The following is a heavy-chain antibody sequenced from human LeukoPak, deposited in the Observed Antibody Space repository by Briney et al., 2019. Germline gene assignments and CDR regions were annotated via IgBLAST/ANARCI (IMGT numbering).Heavy chain of an antibody. J-gene: IGHJ4*02. CDR3: VRGGRLTGLACDS. D-gene: IGHD7-27*01. CDR1: GFTFSGYW. CDR2: IKSDGSTT. V-gene: IGHV3-74*01. Sequence: GGSLRLSCAASGFTFSGYWMHWVRQAPGKGLVWVSRIKSDGSTTNYADSVKGRFTVSRDNAKNTLYLQMNSLRAEDTAVYYCVRGGRLTGLACDSWGQGTLVTVSS.